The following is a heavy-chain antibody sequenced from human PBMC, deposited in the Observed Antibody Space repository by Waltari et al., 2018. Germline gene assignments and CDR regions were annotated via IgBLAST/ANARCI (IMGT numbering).Heavy chain of an antibody. J-gene: IGHJ4*02. CDR2: ISGSSGIT. CDR3: AREEAATFDY. Sequence: QVQLQESGPGMGKPWEPLSHTYEVHGGATSRSNWWSWIRHPPGKGLEWIEYISGSSGITYYNPSLKSRFTISTDTSKNQFSLKLSSVTAADTAVYYCAREEAATFDYWGQGVLVTVSS. V-gene: IGHV4-4*02. CDR1: GGATSRSNW. D-gene: IGHD6-25*01.